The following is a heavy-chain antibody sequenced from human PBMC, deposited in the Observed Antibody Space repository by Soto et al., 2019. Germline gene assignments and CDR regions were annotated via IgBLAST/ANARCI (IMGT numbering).Heavy chain of an antibody. CDR2: MNPNSGNT. J-gene: IGHJ6*04. Sequence: ASVKVSCKASGYTFTSYDINWVRQATGQGLEWMGWMNPNSGNTGYAQKFQGRVTMTRNTSISTAYMELSSLRSEDTAVYYCARVSYDYIWGSPDLDVWGKGTTVTVSS. V-gene: IGHV1-8*01. CDR1: GYTFTSYD. CDR3: ARVSYDYIWGSPDLDV. D-gene: IGHD3-16*01.